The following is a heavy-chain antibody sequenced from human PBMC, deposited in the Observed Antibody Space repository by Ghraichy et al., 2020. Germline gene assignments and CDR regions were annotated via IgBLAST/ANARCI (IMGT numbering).Heavy chain of an antibody. D-gene: IGHD3-22*01. CDR3: ASRLINDAFDI. V-gene: IGHV4-38-2*02. J-gene: IGHJ3*02. CDR2: IYHSGST. Sequence: SETLSLTCTVSGYSISSGYYWGWIRQPPGKGLEWIGSIYHSGSTYYNPSLKSRVTISVDTSKNQFSLKLSSVTAADTAVYYCASRLINDAFDIWGQGTMVTVSS. CDR1: GYSISSGYY.